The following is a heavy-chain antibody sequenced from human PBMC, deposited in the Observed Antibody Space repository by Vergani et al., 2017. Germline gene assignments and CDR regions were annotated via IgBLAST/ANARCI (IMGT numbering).Heavy chain of an antibody. Sequence: EVQLVESGGGLVQPGRSLRLSCAASGFTFSSYSMNWVRQAPGKGLEWVSSISSSSSYIYYADSVKGRFTISRDNAKNSLYLQMNSLRAEDTAVYYCARDGGGTAILSAFDIWGQGTMVTVSS. V-gene: IGHV3-21*01. J-gene: IGHJ3*02. CDR3: ARDGGGTAILSAFDI. CDR2: ISSSSSYI. CDR1: GFTFSSYS. D-gene: IGHD2-21*02.